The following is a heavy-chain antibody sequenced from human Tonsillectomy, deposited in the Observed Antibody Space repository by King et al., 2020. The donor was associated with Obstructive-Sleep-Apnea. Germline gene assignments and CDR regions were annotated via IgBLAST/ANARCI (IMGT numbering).Heavy chain of an antibody. D-gene: IGHD3-9*01. Sequence: VQLQESVPGLVKPSETLSLTCTVSGGSISGYYWSWIRQPPGKGMDWIWYIYYIGSTNYNPSLKSRVTISLATSNNQFSLRLSSVTAADTAVYFCARRTDYFSPFDFWGQGTLVTVSS. CDR3: ARRTDYFSPFDF. J-gene: IGHJ4*02. V-gene: IGHV4-59*08. CDR2: IYYIGST. CDR1: GGSISGYY.